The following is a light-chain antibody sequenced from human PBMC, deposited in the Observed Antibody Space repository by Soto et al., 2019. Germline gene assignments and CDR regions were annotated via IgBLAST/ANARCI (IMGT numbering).Light chain of an antibody. V-gene: IGKV1-27*01. Sequence: DIQMTQSPSSLSASVGDRVTITCRASQGISIYLAWYQQKPGKVPKVLIYAASALQSGVPSRFSCSGSGTDFTLTISSLQPEDVATYYCQNYDSAPWTFGQGTKVEIK. CDR1: QGISIY. CDR3: QNYDSAPWT. CDR2: AAS. J-gene: IGKJ1*01.